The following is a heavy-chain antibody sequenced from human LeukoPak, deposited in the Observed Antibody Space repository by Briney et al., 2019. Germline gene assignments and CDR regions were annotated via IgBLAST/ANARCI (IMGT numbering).Heavy chain of an antibody. CDR3: ARVKGSGWYEVDY. Sequence: GGSLRLSCAASGFTFSSYEMNWVRQAPGKGLEWVSYISSSGSTKYYADPVKGRFTISRDNAKTSLFLQMNSLRAEDTAVYYCARVKGSGWYEVDYWGQGTLVTVSS. CDR1: GFTFSSYE. J-gene: IGHJ4*02. CDR2: ISSSGSTK. V-gene: IGHV3-48*03. D-gene: IGHD6-19*01.